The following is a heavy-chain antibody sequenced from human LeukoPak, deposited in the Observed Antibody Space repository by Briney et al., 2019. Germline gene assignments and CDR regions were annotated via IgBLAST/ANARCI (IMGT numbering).Heavy chain of an antibody. CDR2: IHHGGST. J-gene: IGHJ4*02. CDR1: GGSLRGYF. Sequence: SETLSLTCAVYGGSLRGYFWSWIRQTPGKGLEWIGEIHHGGSTYYNPSLKSRVTISGDTSKNQFSLKLSSVTAADTAVYYCARGGDYFDYRGQGTLVTVSS. D-gene: IGHD3-16*01. V-gene: IGHV4-34*01. CDR3: ARGGDYFDY.